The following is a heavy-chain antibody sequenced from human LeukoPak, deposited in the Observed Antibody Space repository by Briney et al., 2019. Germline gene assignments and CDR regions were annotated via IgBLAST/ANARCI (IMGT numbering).Heavy chain of an antibody. CDR2: IYTSGST. D-gene: IGHD2-15*01. CDR1: GGSISSYY. Sequence: SETLSLTCTVSGGSISSYYWSWIRQPAGKGLEWIGRIYTSGSTNYNPSLKSRVTMSVDTSKSLFSLKLSSVTAADTAVYYCARAGYCSGGSCYSNFDYWGQGTLVTVSS. CDR3: ARAGYCSGGSCYSNFDY. J-gene: IGHJ4*02. V-gene: IGHV4-4*07.